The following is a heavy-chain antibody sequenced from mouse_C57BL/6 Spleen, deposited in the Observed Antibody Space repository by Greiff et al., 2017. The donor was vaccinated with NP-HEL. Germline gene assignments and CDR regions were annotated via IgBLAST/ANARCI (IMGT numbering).Heavy chain of an antibody. V-gene: IGHV14-2*01. CDR2: IDPEDGET. D-gene: IGHD4-1*01. CDR3: AGLNCAYYFDY. CDR1: GFNIKDYY. J-gene: IGHJ2*01. Sequence: VQLQQSGAELVKPGASVKLSCTASGFNIKDYYKHWVKQRTEQGLEGIGRIDPEDGETKYAPKFQGKATITADTSSNTAYLQLSSLTSEDTAVDSGAGLNCAYYFDYWGQGTTLTVSS.